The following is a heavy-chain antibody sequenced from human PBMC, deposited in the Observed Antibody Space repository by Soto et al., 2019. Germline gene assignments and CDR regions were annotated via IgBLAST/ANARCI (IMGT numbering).Heavy chain of an antibody. V-gene: IGHV6-1*01. CDR1: GDSVSSDNAA. CDR2: TYYRSKWYH. J-gene: IGHJ5*02. D-gene: IGHD6-25*01. Sequence: PSQTLSLTCAISGDSVSSDNAACDWIRQSPSRGLEWLGRTYYRSKWYHEYAVSLKSRITINPDTSKNQFSLQMSSLRVEDTAVYYCAKEPGRSVNWFDPWGQGTLVTVSS. CDR3: AKEPGRSVNWFDP.